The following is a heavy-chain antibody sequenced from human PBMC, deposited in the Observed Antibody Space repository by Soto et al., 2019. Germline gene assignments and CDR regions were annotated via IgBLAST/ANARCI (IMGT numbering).Heavy chain of an antibody. CDR3: AKDGYSSGWYVYYYYMDV. CDR1: GFTFSSYA. CDR2: ISGSGGST. Sequence: GGSLRLSCAASGFTFSSYAMSWVRQAPGKGLEWVSAISGSGGSTYYADSVKGRFTISRDNSKNTLYLQINSLRAEDTAVYYCAKDGYSSGWYVYYYYMDVWGKGTTVTVSS. D-gene: IGHD6-19*01. V-gene: IGHV3-23*01. J-gene: IGHJ6*03.